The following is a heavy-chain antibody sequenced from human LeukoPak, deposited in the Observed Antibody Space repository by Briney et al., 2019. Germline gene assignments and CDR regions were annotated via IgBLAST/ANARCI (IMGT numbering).Heavy chain of an antibody. V-gene: IGHV1-24*01. Sequence: ASVKVSCKVSGDTLTELSMHWVRQAPGKGLEWMGGFDPKEGERVYAQNFQGRFTMTEYTSSGTAYMERNSLRSEDTAVYYCTTREIVVEPAQTSMVRGVLWRSDFWGHGTLVTVSS. CDR1: GDTLTELS. CDR2: FDPKEGER. D-gene: IGHD3-10*01. CDR3: TTREIVVEPAQTSMVRGVLWRSDF. J-gene: IGHJ4*01.